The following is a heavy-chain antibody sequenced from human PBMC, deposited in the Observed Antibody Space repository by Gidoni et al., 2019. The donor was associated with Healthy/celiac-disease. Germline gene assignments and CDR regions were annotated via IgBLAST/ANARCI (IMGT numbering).Heavy chain of an antibody. D-gene: IGHD4-4*01. CDR2: IYYSGST. V-gene: IGHV4-39*01. J-gene: IGHJ4*02. CDR1: GGSISSSSYY. Sequence: GGSISSSSYYWGWIRQPPGKGLEWIGSIYYSGSTYYNPSLKSRVTISVDTSKNQFSLKLSSVTAADTAVYYWANKGSVTPADWGQGTLVTVSS. CDR3: ANKGSVTPAD.